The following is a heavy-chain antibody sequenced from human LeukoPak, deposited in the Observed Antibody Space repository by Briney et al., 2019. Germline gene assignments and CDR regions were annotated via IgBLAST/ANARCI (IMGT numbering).Heavy chain of an antibody. CDR3: AKDDRWLQFCC. D-gene: IGHD5-24*01. Sequence: GSLETFLATFWFTFSHQGLDLVRPGPRKGLGWVSGIIPSGHTTYYADSVRGRFTISRDNSRNTLYLQMNSLRAEDTAVYYCAKDDRWLQFCCWGQGTLVTVSA. V-gene: IGHV3-23*01. CDR2: IIPSGHTT. CDR1: FTFSHQG. J-gene: IGHJ4*02.